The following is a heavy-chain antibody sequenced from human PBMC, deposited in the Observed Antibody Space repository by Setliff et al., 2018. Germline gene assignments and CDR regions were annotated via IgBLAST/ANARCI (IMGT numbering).Heavy chain of an antibody. CDR2: IYHSGSI. J-gene: IGHJ6*04. D-gene: IGHD3-16*02. CDR1: GGSISSSNW. Sequence: SETLSLTCTVSGGSISSSNWWTWVRQPPGKGLEWIGEIYHSGSINYNPSLKSRVTMSVDKSKNQFSLKLTSVTAADTAVYYCARMTGSLYMDVWGKGTPVTVSS. CDR3: ARMTGSLYMDV. V-gene: IGHV4-4*02.